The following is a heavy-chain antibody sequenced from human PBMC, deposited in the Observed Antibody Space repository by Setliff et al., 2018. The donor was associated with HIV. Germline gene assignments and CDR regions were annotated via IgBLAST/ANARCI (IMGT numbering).Heavy chain of an antibody. Sequence: SCKASGYTFSSYDINWVRQATGQGLEWVSTIYSGGSTYHADSVKGRFTLSRDTSKNTLFLQMNSLRPEDTAVYYCARVRLYNTALDYWGQGTLVTVSS. D-gene: IGHD3-3*01. CDR2: IYSGGST. V-gene: IGHV3-66*02. J-gene: IGHJ4*02. CDR3: ARVRLYNTALDY. CDR1: GYTFSSYD.